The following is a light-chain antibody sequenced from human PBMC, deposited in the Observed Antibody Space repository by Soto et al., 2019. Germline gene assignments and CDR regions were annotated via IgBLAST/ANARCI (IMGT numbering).Light chain of an antibody. J-gene: IGKJ3*01. CDR1: QAISTW. CDR3: QQSYGTLVT. Sequence: DIQMTQSPSSVSASVGDRVTITCRASQAISTWLAWYQQKPGKAPKLLIYAASNLQSGGPSRFRGSGSGTDFTLTISSLQPEDSATYYCQQSYGTLVTFGPGTRVDIK. CDR2: AAS. V-gene: IGKV1-12*01.